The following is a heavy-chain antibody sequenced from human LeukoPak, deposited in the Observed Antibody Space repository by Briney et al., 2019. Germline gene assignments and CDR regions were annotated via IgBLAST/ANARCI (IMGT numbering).Heavy chain of an antibody. CDR1: GFTFNSHW. V-gene: IGHV3-74*01. CDR3: ARRSNYDILTGYFPAPFFDY. D-gene: IGHD3-9*01. CDR2: IGSDGSIT. Sequence: GGSLRLSCAASGFTFNSHWMHWVRQGPGKGLVWVSRIGSDGSITSYADSVKGRFTISRDNAKNSLYLQMNSLRAEDTAVYYCARRSNYDILTGYFPAPFFDYWGQGTLVTVSS. J-gene: IGHJ4*02.